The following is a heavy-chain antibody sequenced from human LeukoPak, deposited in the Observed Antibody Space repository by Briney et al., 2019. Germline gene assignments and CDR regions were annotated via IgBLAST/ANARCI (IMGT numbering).Heavy chain of an antibody. D-gene: IGHD4-11*01. V-gene: IGHV3-74*01. CDR3: ARSVYSYYANWFDP. J-gene: IGHJ5*02. Sequence: GGSLRLSCAPPGFAFSSYWMHWVREAPGKGLVWVSRINSDGSSTTYADSVQGRFTITRHNAKNTLYVQMNGLRADDRAVYYCARSVYSYYANWFDPWGRGTMVTVSS. CDR1: GFAFSSYW. CDR2: INSDGSST.